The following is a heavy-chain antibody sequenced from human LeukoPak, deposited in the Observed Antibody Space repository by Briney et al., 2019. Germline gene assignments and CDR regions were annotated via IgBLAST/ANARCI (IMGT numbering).Heavy chain of an antibody. CDR2: VRNSPRGFGT. Sequence: GGSLRLSCAASGFTFDDHFMDWVRRAPGKGLEWIGRVRNSPRGFGTEYAASVKGRFTISRDDSKNSVYLQINNLKVDDTAVYDCARARIPSGGRDEDYWGQGTLVTVSS. V-gene: IGHV3-72*01. J-gene: IGHJ4*02. CDR1: GFTFDDHF. D-gene: IGHD6-13*01. CDR3: ARARIPSGGRDEDY.